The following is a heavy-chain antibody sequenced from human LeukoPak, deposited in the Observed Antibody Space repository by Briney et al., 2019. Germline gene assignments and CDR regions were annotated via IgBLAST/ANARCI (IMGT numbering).Heavy chain of an antibody. CDR2: ISWNSGSI. Sequence: GGSLRLSCAASGFTFSSYSMNWVRQAPGKGLEWVSGISWNSGSIGYADSVKGRFTISRDNAKNSLYLQMNSLRAEDTALYYCAKDGGGSYYDYWGQGTLVTVSS. CDR3: AKDGGGSYYDY. V-gene: IGHV3-9*01. J-gene: IGHJ4*02. D-gene: IGHD1-26*01. CDR1: GFTFSSYS.